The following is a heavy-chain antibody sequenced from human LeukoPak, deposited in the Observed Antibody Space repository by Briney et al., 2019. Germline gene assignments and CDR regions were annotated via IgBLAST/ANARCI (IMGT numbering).Heavy chain of an antibody. Sequence: GGSLRLSCAASGFTFSSYWMHWVRQAPGKGLVWVSRINSDGSSTSYADSVKGRFTISRDNAKNTLYLQMNSLRAEDTAVYYCARVYSSSSLYYYYYYYMDVWGKGTTVTVSS. V-gene: IGHV3-74*01. J-gene: IGHJ6*03. CDR3: ARVYSSSSLYYYYYYYMDV. CDR1: GFTFSSYW. D-gene: IGHD6-6*01. CDR2: INSDGSST.